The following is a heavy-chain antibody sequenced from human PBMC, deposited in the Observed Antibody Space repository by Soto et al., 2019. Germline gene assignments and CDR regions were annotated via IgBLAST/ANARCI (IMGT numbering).Heavy chain of an antibody. CDR2: IYYSGST. Sequence: SETLSLTCTVSGGSISSGGYYWSWIRQHPGKGLEWSGYIYYSGSTYYNPSLKSRVTISVDTSKNQFSLKLSSVTAADTAVYYCARWVDSSSWPAPSFDYWGQGTLVTVSS. V-gene: IGHV4-31*03. J-gene: IGHJ4*02. CDR3: ARWVDSSSWPAPSFDY. CDR1: GGSISSGGYY. D-gene: IGHD6-13*01.